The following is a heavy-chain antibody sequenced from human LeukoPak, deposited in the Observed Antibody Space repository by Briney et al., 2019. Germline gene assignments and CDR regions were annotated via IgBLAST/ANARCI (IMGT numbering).Heavy chain of an antibody. CDR3: ASKYPTGGATFDY. CDR1: GGSISSSSYY. J-gene: IGHJ4*02. CDR2: IYYSGST. D-gene: IGHD7-27*01. V-gene: IGHV4-39*01. Sequence: SETLSLTCTVSGGSISSSSYYWGWIRQPPGKGLEWIGSIYYSGSTYYNPSLKSRVTMSVDTSKNQFSLKLSSVTAADTAVYYCASKYPTGGATFDYWGQGTLVTVSS.